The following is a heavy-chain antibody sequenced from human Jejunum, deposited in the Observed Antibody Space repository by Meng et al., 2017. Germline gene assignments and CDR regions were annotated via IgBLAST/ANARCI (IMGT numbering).Heavy chain of an antibody. V-gene: IGHV1-18*01. CDR3: ARDGHSSASSWGPDY. CDR2: IRANNGDT. Sequence: ASVKVSCKASGYTFTDFGINWVRQAPGQGLEWMGWIRANNGDTNSAQKFQDRVTMTTDTSTSTAYMELRSLTSDDTAVYYCARDGHSSASSWGPDYWGQGTLVTVSS. D-gene: IGHD6-6*01. J-gene: IGHJ4*02. CDR1: GYTFTDFG.